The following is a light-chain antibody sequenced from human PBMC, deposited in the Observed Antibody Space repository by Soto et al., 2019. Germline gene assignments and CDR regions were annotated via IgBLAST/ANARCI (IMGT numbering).Light chain of an antibody. CDR2: AAS. J-gene: IGKJ2*01. CDR3: QQANSFPYT. V-gene: IGKV1-12*01. CDR1: QGISSW. Sequence: DIQMTQSPSSVSASVGDRVTITFRASQGISSWLAWDQQQPGKAPKLLIYAASSLQSGVPSRFSGSGSGTDSTLTISSLQPEEFATYYCQQANSFPYTFGQGPKLEIK.